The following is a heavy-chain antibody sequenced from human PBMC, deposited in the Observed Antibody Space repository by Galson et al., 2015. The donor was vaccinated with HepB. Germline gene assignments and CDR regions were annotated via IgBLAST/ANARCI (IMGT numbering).Heavy chain of an antibody. CDR3: ARARYCSGGSCYDYYGMDV. CDR1: GGTFSSHA. Sequence: SVKVSCKASGGTFSSHAISWVRQAPGQGLEWMGGIIPIFGTANYAQKFQGRVTITADESTSTAYMELSSLRSEDTAVYFCARARYCSGGSCYDYYGMDVWGQGTTVIVSS. D-gene: IGHD2-15*01. V-gene: IGHV1-69*13. J-gene: IGHJ6*02. CDR2: IIPIFGTA.